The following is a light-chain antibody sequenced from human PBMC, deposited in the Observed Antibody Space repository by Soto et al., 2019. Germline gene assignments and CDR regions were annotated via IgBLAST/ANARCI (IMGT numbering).Light chain of an antibody. J-gene: IGKJ2*01. V-gene: IGKV1-39*01. CDR2: AAS. CDR1: QGVSAS. Sequence: DIQMTQSPSSLSASVGDRVSITCRASQGVSASLLWYQQTQGKAPKLLIYAASSLLSGVPSRFSGSGSGTNFTLTISSLQPEEFATYYCQQSYRTPHTFGQGTKLEIK. CDR3: QQSYRTPHT.